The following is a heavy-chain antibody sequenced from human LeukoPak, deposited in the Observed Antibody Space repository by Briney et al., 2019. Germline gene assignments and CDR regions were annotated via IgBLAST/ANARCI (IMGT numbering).Heavy chain of an antibody. CDR2: ISGNSGST. CDR1: GFTFSSYA. CDR3: AKDWPRGWSDP. Sequence: GGSLRLSCAASGFTFSSYAMSWVRQAPGKGLEWVSSISGNSGSTFYADSVKGRFTVSRDSSKNTLYLQMNSLRAEDTAVYYCAKDWPRGWSDPWGQGTLVTVSS. D-gene: IGHD3-10*01. J-gene: IGHJ5*02. V-gene: IGHV3-23*01.